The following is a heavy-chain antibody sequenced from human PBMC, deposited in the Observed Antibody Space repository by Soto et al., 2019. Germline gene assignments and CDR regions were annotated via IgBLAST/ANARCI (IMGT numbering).Heavy chain of an antibody. D-gene: IGHD3-10*01. CDR3: ARDSNLWFGELLYPGPFDY. CDR1: GFTFRNNA. J-gene: IGHJ4*02. Sequence: GGSLRLSCAASGFTFRNNAMHWVRQAPGKGLECLAVISYDGSNAYYADSVKGRFTISRDNSKNTLYLQMNSLRAEDTAVYYCARDSNLWFGELLYPGPFDYWGQGTLVTVSS. CDR2: ISYDGSNA. V-gene: IGHV3-30-3*01.